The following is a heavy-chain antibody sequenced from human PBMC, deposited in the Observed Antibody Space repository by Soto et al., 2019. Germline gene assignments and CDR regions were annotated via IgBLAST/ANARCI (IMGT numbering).Heavy chain of an antibody. D-gene: IGHD3-10*01. CDR3: AGCLTRVREPMGFDP. CDR1: GGSFSGYY. Sequence: QVQLQQWGAGLLKPSETLSLTCAVYGGSFSGYYWSWIRQPPGKGLEWIGEINHSGSTNYNPSLKSRVTISVDSSKNQFSLKLSPVTAADTAVYYCAGCLTRVREPMGFDPWGQGTLVTVSS. J-gene: IGHJ5*02. CDR2: INHSGST. V-gene: IGHV4-34*01.